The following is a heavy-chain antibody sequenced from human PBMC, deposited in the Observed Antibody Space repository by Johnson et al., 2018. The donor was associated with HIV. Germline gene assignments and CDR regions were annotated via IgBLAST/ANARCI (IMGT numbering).Heavy chain of an antibody. CDR2: ISGSGGST. CDR1: GFTFDDYA. D-gene: IGHD2-8*01. CDR3: ARDRTGMVYAIDAFDI. V-gene: IGHV3-23*04. J-gene: IGHJ3*02. Sequence: VQLVQSGGGLVQPGRSLRLSCAASGFTFDDYAMHWVRQAPGKGLEWVSAISGSGGSTYYADSVKGRFTISRDNSKNTLYLQMNSLRAEDTAVYYCARDRTGMVYAIDAFDIWGQGTVVTVSS.